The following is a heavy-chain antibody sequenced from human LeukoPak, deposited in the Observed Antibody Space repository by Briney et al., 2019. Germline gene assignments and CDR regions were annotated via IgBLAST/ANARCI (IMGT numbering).Heavy chain of an antibody. V-gene: IGHV3-23*01. CDR3: AKGLMVYAIRGSFDY. Sequence: GGSLRLSCAASGFTFSSYAMSWVRQAPGKELEWVSAISGSGGSTYYADSVKGRFTISRDNSKNTLYLQMNSLRAEDTAVYYCAKGLMVYAIRGSFDYWGQGTLVTVSS. CDR1: GFTFSSYA. CDR2: ISGSGGST. J-gene: IGHJ4*02. D-gene: IGHD2-8*01.